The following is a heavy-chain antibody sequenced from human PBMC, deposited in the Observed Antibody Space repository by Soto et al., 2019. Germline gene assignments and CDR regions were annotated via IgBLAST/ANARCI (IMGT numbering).Heavy chain of an antibody. J-gene: IGHJ4*02. Sequence: EVQLVESGGGLIQPGGSLRLSCAASGFTVSSNYMSWVRQAPGKGLEWVSVIYRGGSTYYADSVKGRFTISRDNSKNTLYLQMNSLRAEDTAVYYCARVGANTMSKWRYYFDYWGQGTLVTVSS. D-gene: IGHD3-10*02. V-gene: IGHV3-53*01. CDR1: GFTVSSNY. CDR2: IYRGGST. CDR3: ARVGANTMSKWRYYFDY.